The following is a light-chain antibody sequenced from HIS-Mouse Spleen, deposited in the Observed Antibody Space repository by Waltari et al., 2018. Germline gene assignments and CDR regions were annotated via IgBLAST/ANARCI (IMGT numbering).Light chain of an antibody. CDR2: EGS. Sequence: QSALTQPASVSGSPGQSITISCPGTSRDVGSYNLGAWYQQHPGKAPKLMIYEGSKRPSGVSNRFSGSKSGNTASLTISGLQAEDEADYYCCSYAGSSTWVFGGGTKLTVL. CDR1: SRDVGSYNL. V-gene: IGLV2-23*01. J-gene: IGLJ3*02. CDR3: CSYAGSSTWV.